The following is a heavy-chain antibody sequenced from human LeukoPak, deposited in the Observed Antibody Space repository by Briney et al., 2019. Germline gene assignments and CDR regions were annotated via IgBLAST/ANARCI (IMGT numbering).Heavy chain of an antibody. CDR3: ARQVAATNIGAYYYYYYMDV. D-gene: IGHD2-15*01. CDR2: IYPGDSDT. Sequence: GESLKISCKGSGYSFTSYWIGWVRQMPGKGLEWMGIIYPGDSDTRYSPSFQGQVTISADKSISTAYLQWSSLKASDTAMYYCARQVAATNIGAYYYYYYMDVWGKGTTVTVSS. J-gene: IGHJ6*03. V-gene: IGHV5-51*01. CDR1: GYSFTSYW.